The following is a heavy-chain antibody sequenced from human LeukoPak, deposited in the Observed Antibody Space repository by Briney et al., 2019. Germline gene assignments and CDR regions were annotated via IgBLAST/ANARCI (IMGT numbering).Heavy chain of an antibody. CDR1: GGSFSGYY. J-gene: IGHJ6*03. CDR2: INHSGST. D-gene: IGHD3-10*01. CDR3: ARRKGYGSGPGYYYYYYMDV. Sequence: SETLSLTCAVYGGSFSGYYWSWIRQPPGKGLEWIGEINHSGSTNYNPSLKSRVTISVDTSKNQFSLKLSSVTAADTAVYYCARRKGYGSGPGYYYYYYMDVWGKGTTVTISS. V-gene: IGHV4-34*01.